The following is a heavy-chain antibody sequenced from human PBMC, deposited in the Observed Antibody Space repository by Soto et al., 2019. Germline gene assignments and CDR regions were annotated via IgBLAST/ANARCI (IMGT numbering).Heavy chain of an antibody. CDR2: INGNSGGT. V-gene: IGHV1-2*02. CDR3: ARDPADSMIGIDY. J-gene: IGHJ4*02. CDR1: GYTFTDYF. D-gene: IGHD3-16*01. Sequence: QVQLMQSGAEAKKPGASVKVSCKASGYTFTDYFMHWVRQAPGQGLEWMGWINGNSGGTSYAQKFQGRVATTRDTSISTAYMELSSLTFDDTAVYYCARDPADSMIGIDYWGQGTLVTVSS.